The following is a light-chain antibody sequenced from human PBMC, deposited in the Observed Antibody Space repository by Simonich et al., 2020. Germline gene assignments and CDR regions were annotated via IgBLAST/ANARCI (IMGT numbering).Light chain of an antibody. CDR3: QQYYSTPYT. Sequence: DIVMTQSPDSLAVSLGERATINCKSSQSVLYSSNNKNYLAWYQQKPGQPPKLLIYGESTREAGVPDRVSGSGSGTDFTLTISSLQAEDVAVYYCQQYYSTPYTFGQGTKLEIK. V-gene: IGKV4-1*01. CDR2: GES. CDR1: QSVLYSSNNKNY. J-gene: IGKJ2*01.